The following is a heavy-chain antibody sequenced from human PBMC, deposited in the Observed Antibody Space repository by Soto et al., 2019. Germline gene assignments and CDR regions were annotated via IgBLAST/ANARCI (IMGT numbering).Heavy chain of an antibody. Sequence: QVQLVQSGAEVKKPGASVKVSCKASGYTFTSYGISWVRQAPGQGLEWMGWISAYNGNTNYAQKLQGRVTMTTDTSXNTLYXXLRSLRSDDTAVYYCARGQADYYGSGSYHYYGMDVWGQGTTVTVSS. J-gene: IGHJ6*02. V-gene: IGHV1-18*01. D-gene: IGHD3-10*01. CDR3: ARGQADYYGSGSYHYYGMDV. CDR1: GYTFTSYG. CDR2: ISAYNGNT.